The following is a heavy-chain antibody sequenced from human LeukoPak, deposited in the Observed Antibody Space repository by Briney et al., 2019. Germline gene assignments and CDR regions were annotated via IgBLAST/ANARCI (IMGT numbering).Heavy chain of an antibody. J-gene: IGHJ5*02. CDR3: TKSDWFDP. V-gene: IGHV3-74*01. Sequence: PGGSLRLSCVASGFTLGSYWMHWVRQGPGKGLVWVSRIKNDGSSTSYADSVKGRFTISRDNAKNTLYLQMNSLRAEDTAVYYCTKSDWFDPWGQGTLVTVSS. CDR2: IKNDGSST. CDR1: GFTLGSYW.